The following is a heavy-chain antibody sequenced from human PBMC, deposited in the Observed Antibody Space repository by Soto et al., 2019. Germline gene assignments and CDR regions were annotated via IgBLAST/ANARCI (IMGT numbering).Heavy chain of an antibody. V-gene: IGHV5-51*01. CDR3: ARSNYGDYYYYYGMDV. J-gene: IGHJ6*02. Sequence: GESLKISCKGSGYSFTSYWIGWVRQMPGKGLESMGIIYPGDSDTRYSPSFQGQVTISADKSISTAYLQWSSLKASDTAMYYCARSNYGDYYYYYGMDVWGQGTTVTVSS. CDR2: IYPGDSDT. CDR1: GYSFTSYW. D-gene: IGHD4-17*01.